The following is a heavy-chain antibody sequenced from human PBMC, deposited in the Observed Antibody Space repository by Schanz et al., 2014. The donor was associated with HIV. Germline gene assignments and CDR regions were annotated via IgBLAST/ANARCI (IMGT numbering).Heavy chain of an antibody. J-gene: IGHJ5*01. CDR3: VRGFLMGRDYDYIWGSNRYAAWFDF. CDR1: GASFSDDY. D-gene: IGHD3-16*02. V-gene: IGHV4-34*02. CDR2: LNQSGNT. Sequence: QVRLQQWGAGLLKPSETLSLTCAVYGASFSDDYWTWIRQPPGKGLGRIGELNQSGNTNYNPSRKTRVTRSTETAKTHFPQKSCSVTAADTAVYYCVRGFLMGRDYDYIWGSNRYAAWFDFWGQGTLVAVSS.